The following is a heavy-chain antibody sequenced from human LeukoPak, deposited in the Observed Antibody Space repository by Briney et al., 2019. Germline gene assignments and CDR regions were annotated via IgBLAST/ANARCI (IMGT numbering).Heavy chain of an antibody. D-gene: IGHD5-12*01. CDR2: IIPIFGTA. Sequence: GASVKVSCKASGGTLSSYAISWVRQAPGQGLEWMGGIIPIFGTANYAQKFQDRVTFTADKSTSTAYMELSSLRSEDTAVYYCASRGPYSGYDIFDYWGQGTLVTVSS. V-gene: IGHV1-69*06. CDR3: ASRGPYSGYDIFDY. J-gene: IGHJ4*02. CDR1: GGTLSSYA.